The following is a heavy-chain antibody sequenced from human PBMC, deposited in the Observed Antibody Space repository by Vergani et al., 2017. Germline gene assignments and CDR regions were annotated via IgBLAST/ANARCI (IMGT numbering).Heavy chain of an antibody. CDR2: IYYSGST. Sequence: QVQLQESGPGLVKPSETLSLTCTVSGGPISSYYWSWIRQPPGKGLEWIGFIYYSGSTNYDPSLKSRVTISVDTSKNQFSLRLSSVTAADTAVYYCAREIVGPTTAFDIWGQGTMVTVSS. CDR3: AREIVGPTTAFDI. V-gene: IGHV4-59*01. J-gene: IGHJ3*02. D-gene: IGHD1-26*01. CDR1: GGPISSYY.